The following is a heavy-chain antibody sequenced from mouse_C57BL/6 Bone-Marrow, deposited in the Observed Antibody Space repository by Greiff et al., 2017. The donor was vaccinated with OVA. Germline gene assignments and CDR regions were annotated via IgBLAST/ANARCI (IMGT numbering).Heavy chain of an antibody. CDR1: GYTFTDYY. CDR3: ARADYYGNSYDAMDY. CDR2: IYPGSGNT. D-gene: IGHD1-1*01. Sequence: QVQLKQSGAELVRPGASVKLSCKASGYTFTDYYINWVKQRPGQGLEWIARIYPGSGNTYYNEKFKGKATLTAEKSSSTAYMQLSSLTSEDSAVYFCARADYYGNSYDAMDYWGQGTSVTVSS. J-gene: IGHJ4*01. V-gene: IGHV1-76*01.